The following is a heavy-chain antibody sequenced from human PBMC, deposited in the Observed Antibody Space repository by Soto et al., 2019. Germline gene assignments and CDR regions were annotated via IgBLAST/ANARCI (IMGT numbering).Heavy chain of an antibody. J-gene: IGHJ4*02. CDR2: FSLSGTT. CDR1: GASIAGSSY. V-gene: IGHV4-4*07. Sequence: SETLSLTCSVSGASIAGSSYWSWIRQPAGKGLEWIGRFSLSGTTKYSPSLRSRVTMSADVSKNQFSLRLTSVTAADTALYYCARGMTPPGAPAWYCFGSWGQGTLVTVAS. CDR3: ARGMTPPGAPAWYCFGS. D-gene: IGHD2-8*02.